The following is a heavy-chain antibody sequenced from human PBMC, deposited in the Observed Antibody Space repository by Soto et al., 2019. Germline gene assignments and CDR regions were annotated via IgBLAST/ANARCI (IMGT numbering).Heavy chain of an antibody. CDR1: GGSISSYY. CDR3: ARAETDWKGDGMDV. J-gene: IGHJ6*02. CDR2: IYYSGST. V-gene: IGHV4-59*12. D-gene: IGHD1-1*01. Sequence: SETLSLTCTVSGGSISSYYWSWIRQPPGKGLEWIGYIYYSGSTNYNPSLKSRVTISVDTSKNQFSLKLSSVTAADTAVYYCARAETDWKGDGMDVWGQGTTVTVSS.